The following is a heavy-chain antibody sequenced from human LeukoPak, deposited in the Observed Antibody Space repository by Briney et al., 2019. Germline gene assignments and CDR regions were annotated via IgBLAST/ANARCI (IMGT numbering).Heavy chain of an antibody. Sequence: SETLSLTCTVSGGSISRSNWWSWVRQPPGKGLEWIGEIHDTGSTNYNPPLKSRVTMLLDKSKNQFSLNLNSVTAADTAVYYCATYYDILSGYTFDYWGQGTLVAVSS. CDR2: IHDTGST. D-gene: IGHD3-9*01. J-gene: IGHJ4*02. CDR1: GGSISRSNW. V-gene: IGHV4-4*02. CDR3: ATYYDILSGYTFDY.